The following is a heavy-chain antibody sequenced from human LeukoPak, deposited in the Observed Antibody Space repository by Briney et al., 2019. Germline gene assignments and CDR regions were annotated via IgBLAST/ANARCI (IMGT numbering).Heavy chain of an antibody. D-gene: IGHD3-3*01. CDR2: IIPIFGTA. V-gene: IGHV1-69*05. J-gene: IGHJ5*02. CDR3: ARDGDFWSGFNWFDP. Sequence: PGGSLRLSCGASGFTFSSYAMSWVRQAPGQGLEWMGGIIPIFGTANYAQKFQGRVTITTDESTSTAYMELSSLRSEDTAVYYCARDGDFWSGFNWFDPWGQGTLVTVSS. CDR1: GFTFSSYA.